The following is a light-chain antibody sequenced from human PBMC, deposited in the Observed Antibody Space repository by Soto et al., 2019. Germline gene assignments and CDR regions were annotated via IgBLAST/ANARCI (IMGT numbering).Light chain of an antibody. CDR2: DAS. J-gene: IGKJ1*01. CDR1: QSISTW. Sequence: DIQMTQSPSTLSASVGDRVTITCRARQSISTWLAWYQQKPGTAPELLIHDASTLESGVPSRFSGSGSGTEFTLTISSLQPDDFATYYCQQYDSYPWTFGQGTGVEI. V-gene: IGKV1-5*01. CDR3: QQYDSYPWT.